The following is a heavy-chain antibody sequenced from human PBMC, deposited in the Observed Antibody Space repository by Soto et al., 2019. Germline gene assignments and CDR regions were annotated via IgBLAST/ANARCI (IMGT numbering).Heavy chain of an antibody. J-gene: IGHJ6*02. V-gene: IGHV4-30-4*01. D-gene: IGHD2-2*01. Sequence: SETLSLTCTVSGGSISSGDYYWSWIRQPPGKGLEWIGYIYYSGGTYYNPSLKSRVTISVDTSKNQSSLKLSSVTAADTAVYYCARSVVVPDYGMDVWGQGTTVTVSS. CDR3: ARSVVVPDYGMDV. CDR2: IYYSGGT. CDR1: GGSISSGDYY.